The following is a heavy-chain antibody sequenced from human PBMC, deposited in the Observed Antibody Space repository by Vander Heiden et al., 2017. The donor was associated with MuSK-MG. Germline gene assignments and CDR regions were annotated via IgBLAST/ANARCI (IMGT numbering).Heavy chain of an antibody. CDR1: EMTFSDYV. CDR3: AKDLGSGSFAAEVGSFDF. V-gene: IGHV3-23*04. Sequence: EEQLVESGGGLVQPGGSLRLSCVASEMTFSDYVMTWVRHAPGRGLEWVSSITGRSERTYSADSVKGRFSISRDNSKNTLYLQMNSLRVEDTAIYYCAKDLGSGSFAAEVGSFDFWGRGTVVTVSS. CDR2: ITGRSERT. D-gene: IGHD3-10*01. J-gene: IGHJ3*01.